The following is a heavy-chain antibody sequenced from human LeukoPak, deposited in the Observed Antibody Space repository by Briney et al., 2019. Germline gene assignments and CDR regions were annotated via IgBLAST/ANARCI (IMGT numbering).Heavy chain of an antibody. Sequence: PSETLSLTCTVSGASFSSGDQYWNWIRQSPGKGLEWIGSIHPSGMLYNSPSLESRVTISIDTSKNQFSLNLNSVTAADTAVYFCSRGLDSRKLGYWGQGPLVTVSS. J-gene: IGHJ4*02. CDR3: SRGLDSRKLGY. V-gene: IGHV4-31*03. CDR2: IHPSGML. D-gene: IGHD3-22*01. CDR1: GASFSSGDQY.